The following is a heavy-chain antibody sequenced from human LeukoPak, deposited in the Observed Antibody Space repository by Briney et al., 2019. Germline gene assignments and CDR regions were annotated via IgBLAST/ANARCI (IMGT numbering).Heavy chain of an antibody. CDR1: GFTFHDYA. Sequence: GGSLRLSCVASGFTFHDYAMHWVRQAPGKGLEWVSGISWDSGIMGYADSVKGRFTISRDNAKNSLYLQINSLRPEDTAFYYCARRTVAGNRYFDFWGRGTLVTVSS. J-gene: IGHJ2*01. CDR2: ISWDSGIM. CDR3: ARRTVAGNRYFDF. V-gene: IGHV3-9*01. D-gene: IGHD6-19*01.